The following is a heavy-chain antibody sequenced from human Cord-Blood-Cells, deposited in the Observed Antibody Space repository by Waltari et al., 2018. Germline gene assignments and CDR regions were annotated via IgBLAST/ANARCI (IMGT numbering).Heavy chain of an antibody. CDR2: IVVGSGNT. Sequence: QMQLVQSGPEVKKPGTSVKVSCKASGFTFTSSPVPWVRQARGQRLEWIGWIVVGSGNTNYAQKFQERVTITRDMSTSTAYMELSSLRSEDTAVYYCAADRGGSYGPDAFDIWGQGTMVTVSS. CDR1: GFTFTSSP. V-gene: IGHV1-58*01. D-gene: IGHD1-26*01. CDR3: AADRGGSYGPDAFDI. J-gene: IGHJ3*02.